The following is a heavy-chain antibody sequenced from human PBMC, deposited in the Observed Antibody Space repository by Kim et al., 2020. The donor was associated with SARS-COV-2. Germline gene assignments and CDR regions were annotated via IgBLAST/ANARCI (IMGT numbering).Heavy chain of an antibody. V-gene: IGHV3-33*01. Sequence: DGSKRNYADSVKGRFTISRDNSKNTLYLQMNSLRAEDTAMYYCASGGWDYWGQGTLVTVSS. CDR2: DGSKR. CDR3: ASGGWDY. J-gene: IGHJ4*02. D-gene: IGHD3-16*01.